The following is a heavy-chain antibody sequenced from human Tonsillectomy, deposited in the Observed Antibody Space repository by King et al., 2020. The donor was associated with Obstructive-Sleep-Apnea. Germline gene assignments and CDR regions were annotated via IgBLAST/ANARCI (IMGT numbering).Heavy chain of an antibody. V-gene: IGHV4-30-4*07. Sequence: QLQESGPGLVKPSQTLSLTCAVSGGSISSGGYSWSWIRQPPGKGLEWIGYIYYSGSTYYNPSLKSRVTISVDTSKNQFSLKLSSVTAADTAVYYCARGRIYIYYFDYWGQGTLVTVSS. J-gene: IGHJ4*02. D-gene: IGHD2/OR15-2a*01. CDR3: ARGRIYIYYFDY. CDR1: GGSISSGGYS. CDR2: IYYSGST.